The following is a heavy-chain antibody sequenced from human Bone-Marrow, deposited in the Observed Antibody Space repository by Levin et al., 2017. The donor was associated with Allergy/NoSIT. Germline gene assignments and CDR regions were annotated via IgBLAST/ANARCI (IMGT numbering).Heavy chain of an antibody. CDR1: GFTISSHY. D-gene: IGHD5-18*01. CDR3: VRGYKYGLADF. V-gene: IGHV3-53*01. Sequence: GESLKISCAVSGFTISSHYMSWVRQAPGKGLEWVSIIYSSGKTDDADSVKGRFTISRDSFINTLYLQMTSLRAEETAMYYCVRGYKYGLADFWGQGTPVTVSS. CDR2: IYSSGKT. J-gene: IGHJ4*02.